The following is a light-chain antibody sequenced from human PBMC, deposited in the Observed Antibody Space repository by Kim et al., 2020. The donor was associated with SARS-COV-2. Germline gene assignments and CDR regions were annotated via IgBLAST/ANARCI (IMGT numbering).Light chain of an antibody. Sequence: LSPGERATLSCRASQSISSSYLAWYQQKPGQAPRLLIYGASNRATGIPDTFSGSGSGTDFTLTIDILESEDFAVYYCQQYGSSPYTFGQGTKLEI. CDR3: QQYGSSPYT. J-gene: IGKJ2*01. CDR2: GAS. CDR1: QSISSSY. V-gene: IGKV3-20*01.